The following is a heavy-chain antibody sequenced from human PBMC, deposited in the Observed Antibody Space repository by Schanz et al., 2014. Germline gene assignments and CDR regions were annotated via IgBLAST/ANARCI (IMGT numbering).Heavy chain of an antibody. CDR2: ISYDESNK. V-gene: IGHV3-30*04. J-gene: IGHJ4*02. CDR3: AKSYDTSGYSGFDY. Sequence: QVQLVESGGGVVQPGRSLRLSCAASGFTFSSYAFHWVRQAPGKGLEWVAVISYDESNKLYADSVKGRFTISRDNSKNTLYLQMNSLRTEDTAVYFCAKSYDTSGYSGFDYWGQGTLVTVSS. CDR1: GFTFSSYA. D-gene: IGHD3-22*01.